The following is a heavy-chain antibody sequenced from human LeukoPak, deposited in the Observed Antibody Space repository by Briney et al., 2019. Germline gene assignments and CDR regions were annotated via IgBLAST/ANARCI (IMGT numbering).Heavy chain of an antibody. CDR3: ARDIYGASGNLHWFDP. D-gene: IGHD4/OR15-4a*01. CDR1: GYSFTGYY. CDR2: IIPIFGTA. V-gene: IGHV1-69*13. Sequence: GASVKVSCKASGYSFTGYYMHWVRQAPGQGLEWMGGIIPIFGTANYAQKFQGRVTITADESTSTAYMELSSLRSEDTAVYYCARDIYGASGNLHWFDPWGQGTLVTVSS. J-gene: IGHJ5*02.